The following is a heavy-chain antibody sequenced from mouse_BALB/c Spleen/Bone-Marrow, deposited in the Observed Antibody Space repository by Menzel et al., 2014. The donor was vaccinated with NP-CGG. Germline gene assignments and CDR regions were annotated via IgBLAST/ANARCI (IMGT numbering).Heavy chain of an antibody. CDR3: ARDINYGHYWYFDG. V-gene: IGHV7-3*02. Sequence: EVKLVEAAGGLVQPGGSLRLSCATSGLTFTEYYMSCVRQPPGKALEWLGFIRNKAKGYTTEYIASVKVRSTISRDNSQSILYLQMNALSVEDSATYYCARDINYGHYWYFDGWGAGTAVTGSS. CDR2: IRNKAKGYTT. J-gene: IGHJ1*01. CDR1: GLTFTEYY. D-gene: IGHD1-1*02.